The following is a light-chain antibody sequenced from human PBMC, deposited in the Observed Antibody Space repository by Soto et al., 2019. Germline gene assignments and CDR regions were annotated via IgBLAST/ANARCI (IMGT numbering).Light chain of an antibody. V-gene: IGLV9-49*01. CDR1: SGYSNYK. CDR3: GADHGSGSNFAPKDWV. CDR2: VGTGGIVG. Sequence: QSVLTQPPSASASLGASVTLTCTLSSGYSNYKVDWYQQRPGKGPRFVMRVGTGGIVGSKGDGIPDRFSVLGSGLNRYLTIKNIQEEDESDYHCGADHGSGSNFAPKDWVFGGGTKLTVL. J-gene: IGLJ3*02.